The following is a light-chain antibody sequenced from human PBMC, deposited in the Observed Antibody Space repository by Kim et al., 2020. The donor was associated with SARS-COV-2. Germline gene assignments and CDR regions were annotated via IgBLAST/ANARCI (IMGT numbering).Light chain of an antibody. Sequence: SSELTQDPAVSVALGQTVRITCQGDSLRSYYATWYQQKPGQAPKVVIYGKDNRPSGVPDRFSGSGSGNTTSLTITGAQAGDEADYYCNSRDSNDYVVLFG. V-gene: IGLV3-19*01. J-gene: IGLJ3*02. CDR2: GKD. CDR3: NSRDSNDYVVL. CDR1: SLRSYY.